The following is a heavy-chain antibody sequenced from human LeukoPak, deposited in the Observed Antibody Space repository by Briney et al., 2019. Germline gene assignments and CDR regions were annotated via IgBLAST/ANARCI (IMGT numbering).Heavy chain of an antibody. D-gene: IGHD1-7*01. V-gene: IGHV3-30*01. Sequence: PGGSLRLSCAASGFTFSSYAMHWVRQAPGKGLEWVAVISYDGSNKYYADSVKGRFTISRDNSKNTLYLQMNSLRAEDTAVYCCARDLPRTNNYFDYWGQGTLVTVSS. J-gene: IGHJ4*02. CDR3: ARDLPRTNNYFDY. CDR2: ISYDGSNK. CDR1: GFTFSSYA.